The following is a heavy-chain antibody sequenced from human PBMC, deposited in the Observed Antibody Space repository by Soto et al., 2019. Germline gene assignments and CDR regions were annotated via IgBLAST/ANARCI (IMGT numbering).Heavy chain of an antibody. CDR1: GDSIISSDFY. V-gene: IGHV4-39*01. Sequence: NPSETLSLTCTVSGDSIISSDFYWGWARQPPGKGLEWIGSIFYLGSSYYNPSLKSRVTMSVDTSKNQFSLRLRSVTAADTALYFCARHSLALRKNNWFDPWGQGIMVTVSS. D-gene: IGHD3-3*02. CDR2: IFYLGSS. J-gene: IGHJ5*02. CDR3: ARHSLALRKNNWFDP.